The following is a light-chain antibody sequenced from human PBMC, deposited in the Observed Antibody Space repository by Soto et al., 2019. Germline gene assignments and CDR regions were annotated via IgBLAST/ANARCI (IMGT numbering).Light chain of an antibody. CDR2: SAS. CDR1: QSIDNY. CDR3: QQHNSFSPT. J-gene: IGKJ5*01. V-gene: IGKV1-39*01. Sequence: TSLSASVGDRVTITCRAGQSIDNYLNWYQQKPGKAPKLLIYSASTLQSGVPSRFSGSGSGSEFTLTIYSLQAHALDSYYSQQHNSFSPTFGPGTRLEIK.